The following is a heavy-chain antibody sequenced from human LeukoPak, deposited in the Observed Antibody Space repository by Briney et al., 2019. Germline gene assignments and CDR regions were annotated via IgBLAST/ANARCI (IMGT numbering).Heavy chain of an antibody. Sequence: ASVKVSCKAAAYTFTSDGISWVRQAAGQGIEWMGWISAYNGNTNYAQKLQGRVTMTTDTSTSTAYMELRSLRSDDTAVYYCARGSGVVVVAATSIDYWGQGTLVTVSS. CDR1: AYTFTSDG. CDR3: ARGSGVVVVAATSIDY. J-gene: IGHJ4*02. D-gene: IGHD2-15*01. CDR2: ISAYNGNT. V-gene: IGHV1-18*01.